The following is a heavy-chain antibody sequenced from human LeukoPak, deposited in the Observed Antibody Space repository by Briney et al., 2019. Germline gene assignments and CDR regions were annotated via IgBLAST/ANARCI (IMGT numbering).Heavy chain of an antibody. V-gene: IGHV3-30*03. Sequence: GGSLRLSCAASGITFSPYGMHWVRQAPGKGLEWVAVISYDGSDKYYADSVKGRFTISRDNSKNTLYLHMNSLRPDDTAVYYCARDSRQLALDHWGQGTLVTVSS. J-gene: IGHJ4*02. D-gene: IGHD6-13*01. CDR3: ARDSRQLALDH. CDR1: GITFSPYG. CDR2: ISYDGSDK.